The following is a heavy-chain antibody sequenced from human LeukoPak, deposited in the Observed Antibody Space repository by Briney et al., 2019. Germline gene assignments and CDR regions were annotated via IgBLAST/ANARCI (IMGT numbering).Heavy chain of an antibody. D-gene: IGHD4-11*01. CDR3: ARLLGHVTTYDY. CDR1: GFTFSNSY. J-gene: IGHJ4*02. CDR2: LWPDGSDI. V-gene: IGHV3-7*01. Sequence: PGGSLRLSCAASGFTFSNSYMSWVRQAPSKGLEWVATLWPDGSDIYYLDSVKGRFTISRDNAENSLYLHMNSLTVEDTAVYYCARLLGHVTTYDYWRQGTLVTVSS.